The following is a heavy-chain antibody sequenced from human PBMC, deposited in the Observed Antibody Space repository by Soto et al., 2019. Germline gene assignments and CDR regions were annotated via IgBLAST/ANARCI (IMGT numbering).Heavy chain of an antibody. Sequence: QVQLVQSGAEVKKPGSSVKVSCKASGGTFSSYTISWVRQAPGQGLEWMGRIIPILGIANCPQKFQSIVTITADNSPRTAYIELSTLRSEDPAVYYCARAEYYYGSGAFFAYWGQGTLVTVSS. D-gene: IGHD3-10*01. CDR2: IIPILGIA. V-gene: IGHV1-69*02. J-gene: IGHJ4*02. CDR3: ARAEYYYGSGAFFAY. CDR1: GGTFSSYT.